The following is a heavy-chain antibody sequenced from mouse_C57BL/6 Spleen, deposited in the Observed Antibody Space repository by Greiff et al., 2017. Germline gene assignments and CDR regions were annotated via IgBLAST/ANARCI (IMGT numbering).Heavy chain of an antibody. J-gene: IGHJ4*01. V-gene: IGHV5-9-1*02. Sequence: DVMLVESGEGLVKPGGSLKLSCAASGFTFSSYAMSWVRQTPEKRLEWVAYISSGGDYIYYADTVKGRFTISRDNARNTLYLQMSSLKSEDTAMYYCTRDGSSSYYAMDYWGQGTSVTVSS. CDR1: GFTFSSYA. D-gene: IGHD1-1*01. CDR3: TRDGSSSYYAMDY. CDR2: ISSGGDYI.